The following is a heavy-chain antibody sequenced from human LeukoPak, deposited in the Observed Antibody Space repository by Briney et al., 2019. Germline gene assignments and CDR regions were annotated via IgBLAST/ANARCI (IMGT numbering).Heavy chain of an antibody. D-gene: IGHD3-10*02. Sequence: GESLKISCKGSGYSFTSYWIGWVRQMPGKGLEWMGIIYPGDSDTRCSPSFQGQATISADKSISTAYLQWSSLKASDTAMYYCARTKGNTRLGDDDAFDIWGQGTMVTVSS. CDR1: GYSFTSYW. CDR2: IYPGDSDT. V-gene: IGHV5-51*01. CDR3: ARTKGNTRLGDDDAFDI. J-gene: IGHJ3*02.